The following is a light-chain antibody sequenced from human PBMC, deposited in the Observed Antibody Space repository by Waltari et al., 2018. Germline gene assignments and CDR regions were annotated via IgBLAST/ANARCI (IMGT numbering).Light chain of an antibody. J-gene: IGKJ3*01. V-gene: IGKV2-28*01. CDR1: QSLLYSNGYNY. CDR3: MQGLHFPLT. CDR2: LGS. Sequence: DVVMTQSPLSLPVTPGEPASISCRSSQSLLYSNGYNYVNWYLQRPGRSPQLLIYLGSNRASGVPGRFSGSGSGTDFTLKISRVEAEDVGVYYCMQGLHFPLTFGPGTKVDIK.